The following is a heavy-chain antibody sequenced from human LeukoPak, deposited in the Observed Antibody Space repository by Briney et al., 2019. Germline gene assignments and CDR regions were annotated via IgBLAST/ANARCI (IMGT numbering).Heavy chain of an antibody. CDR2: ISGSGGST. D-gene: IGHD5-12*01. J-gene: IGHJ4*02. CDR3: ARDLSGRYFDY. Sequence: RSLRLSCAASGFTFSSYGINWVRQAPGKGLEWVLAISGSGGSTYYADPVKGRFTISRDNSKNTLYLQMNSLRAEDTAVYNCARDLSGRYFDYWGQGTLVTVSS. CDR1: GFTFSSYG. V-gene: IGHV3-23*01.